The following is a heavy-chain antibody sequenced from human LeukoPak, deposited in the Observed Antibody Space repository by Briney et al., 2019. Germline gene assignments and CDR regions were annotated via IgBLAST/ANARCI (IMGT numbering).Heavy chain of an antibody. CDR1: GFTFSNYA. D-gene: IGHD3-10*01. Sequence: GGSLRLSCAASGFTFSNYAMSWVRQAPGKGLEWVSSISDSGGSTYYADSVKGRFTISRDNSKNTLYLQMNSLRAEDTAVYYCAKDREVRGVMSWGQGTLVTVSS. V-gene: IGHV3-23*01. CDR3: AKDREVRGVMS. CDR2: ISDSGGST. J-gene: IGHJ4*02.